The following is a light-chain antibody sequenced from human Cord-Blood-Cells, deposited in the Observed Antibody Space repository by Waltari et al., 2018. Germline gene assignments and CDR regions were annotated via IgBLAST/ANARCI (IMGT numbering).Light chain of an antibody. Sequence: SYVLPQPPSVSVAPGKTARITCGGNNIGSKRVHWYQQKPGQAPVLVIYYDSDRHAGIPGRFSGSNSGNTATLTSSRGEAGDEADYYCQVWDSSSDHVVFGGGTKLTVL. CDR3: QVWDSSSDHVV. CDR2: YDS. CDR1: NIGSKR. V-gene: IGLV3-21*04. J-gene: IGLJ2*01.